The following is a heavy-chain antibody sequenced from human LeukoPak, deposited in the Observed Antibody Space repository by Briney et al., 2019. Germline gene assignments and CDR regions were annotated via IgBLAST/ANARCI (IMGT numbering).Heavy chain of an antibody. Sequence: GGSLRLSCAASGFTFSSYSMSWVRQAPGKGLEWVSGFSVSDKTTYYADSVKGRFTISRDNSKNTLYLQMSSLRVEDTAVYYCAKDPSVYYGDYIIRWGKGTLVVVSS. CDR2: FSVSDKTT. V-gene: IGHV3-23*01. CDR3: AKDPSVYYGDYIIR. D-gene: IGHD4-17*01. CDR1: GFTFSSYS. J-gene: IGHJ4*02.